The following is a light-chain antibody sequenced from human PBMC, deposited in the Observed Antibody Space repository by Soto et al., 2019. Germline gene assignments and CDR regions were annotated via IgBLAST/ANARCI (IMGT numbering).Light chain of an antibody. CDR2: AAS. V-gene: IGKV1-39*01. J-gene: IGKJ1*01. Sequence: DIQMTQSPSSLSASVEDRVIITCRASQSISNHLNWYQQKPGKAPKVLIYAASSLQSGVPSRFSGSGSGTGFTLTISSLQPEDFATYFCQQSYNTPWTFGQGTKVDIK. CDR3: QQSYNTPWT. CDR1: QSISNH.